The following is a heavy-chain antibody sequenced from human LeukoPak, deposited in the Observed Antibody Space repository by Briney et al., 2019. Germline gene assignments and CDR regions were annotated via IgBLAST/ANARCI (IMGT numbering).Heavy chain of an antibody. Sequence: GGSLRLSCAASGFTFSSYAMHWVRQAPGKGLEWVAVISYDGSNKYYADSVKGRFTISRDNSKNTLYLQMNSLRAEDTAVYYCATRSSSWAFDYWGQGTLVTVSS. CDR2: ISYDGSNK. J-gene: IGHJ4*02. V-gene: IGHV3-30-3*01. D-gene: IGHD6-13*01. CDR1: GFTFSSYA. CDR3: ATRSSSWAFDY.